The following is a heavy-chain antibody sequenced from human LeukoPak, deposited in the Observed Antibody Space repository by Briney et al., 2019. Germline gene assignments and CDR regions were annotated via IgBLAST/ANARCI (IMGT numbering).Heavy chain of an antibody. Sequence: PSETLSLTCAVSGGSLSNYYWTWIRQPPGKGLEWIAYIYYSGSTNYNPSLKSRVTISVDTSKNQFSLELTSVTAADTAMYYCARLRGNYFPDFWGQGTLVTVSS. CDR2: IYYSGST. CDR1: GGSLSNYY. CDR3: ARLRGNYFPDF. D-gene: IGHD4-11*01. J-gene: IGHJ4*02. V-gene: IGHV4-59*01.